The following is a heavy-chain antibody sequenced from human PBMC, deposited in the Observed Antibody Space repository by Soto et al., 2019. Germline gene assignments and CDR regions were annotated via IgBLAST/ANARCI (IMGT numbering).Heavy chain of an antibody. J-gene: IGHJ4*02. Sequence: EVQLVESGGGLVQPGGSLRLSCAASGFTFSHNWMHWVRQAPGKGLEWVSRINSDGTSTTYADSVKGRFTISRDNAKNTLYLQMNSLRAEDTAVYYCARFGTYYDSSGFAYWGQGTLVTVS. CDR2: INSDGTST. CDR1: GFTFSHNW. D-gene: IGHD3-22*01. CDR3: ARFGTYYDSSGFAY. V-gene: IGHV3-74*03.